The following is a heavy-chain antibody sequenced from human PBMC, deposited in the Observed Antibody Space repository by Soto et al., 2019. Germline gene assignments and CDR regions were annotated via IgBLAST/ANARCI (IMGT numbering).Heavy chain of an antibody. Sequence: SETLSLTCTVSGGSISSGEYYWSWIRQPPGKGLEWIGYIYYSGSTYYNPSLKSRVTISVDTSKNQFSLKLSSVTAADTAVYYCARWWSGSRQGFDPWGQGTLVTVSS. CDR2: IYYSGST. J-gene: IGHJ5*02. D-gene: IGHD3-3*01. V-gene: IGHV4-30-4*01. CDR1: GGSISSGEYY. CDR3: ARWWSGSRQGFDP.